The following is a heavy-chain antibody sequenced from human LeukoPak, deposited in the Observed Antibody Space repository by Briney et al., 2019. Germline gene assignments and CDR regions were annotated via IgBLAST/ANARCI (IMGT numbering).Heavy chain of an antibody. Sequence: GGSLRLSCAASGFTFDDYAMHWVRQAPGKGLEWVSLISADGVSTYYGDSVKGRFTGSRDNSKNSLYLQMNSLTTEDTALYYCARVRTAMEIGAYWGQGSLVTVSS. V-gene: IGHV3-43*02. CDR1: GFTFDDYA. CDR2: ISADGVST. J-gene: IGHJ4*02. D-gene: IGHD5-18*01. CDR3: ARVRTAMEIGAY.